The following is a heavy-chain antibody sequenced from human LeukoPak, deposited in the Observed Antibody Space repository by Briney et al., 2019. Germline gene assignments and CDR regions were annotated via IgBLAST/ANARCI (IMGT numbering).Heavy chain of an antibody. CDR1: GYTFTSYG. CDR3: ARAREQWLAAEYFQH. J-gene: IGHJ1*01. D-gene: IGHD6-19*01. Sequence: GASVKVSCKASGYTFTSYGISWVRQAPGQGLEWMGWISAYNGNTNYAQKLQGRVTMTTDTSTSTAYMELRSLRSDDTAVYYCARAREQWLAAEYFQHWGQGTLVTVSS. CDR2: ISAYNGNT. V-gene: IGHV1-18*01.